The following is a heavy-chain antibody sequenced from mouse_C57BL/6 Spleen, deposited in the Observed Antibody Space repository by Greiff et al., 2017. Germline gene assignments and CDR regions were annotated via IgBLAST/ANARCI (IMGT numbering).Heavy chain of an antibody. V-gene: IGHV1-52*01. D-gene: IGHD3-2*02. CDR1: GYTFTRYW. Sequence: QVQLQQPGAELVRPGSSVKLSCKASGYTFTRYWMHWVKQRPIQGLEWIGNIDPSDSETHYNQKFKDKATLTVDKSSSTAYMQLSSLTSEDSAVYYCASTAQAYAMDYWGQGTSVTVSS. CDR3: ASTAQAYAMDY. J-gene: IGHJ4*01. CDR2: IDPSDSET.